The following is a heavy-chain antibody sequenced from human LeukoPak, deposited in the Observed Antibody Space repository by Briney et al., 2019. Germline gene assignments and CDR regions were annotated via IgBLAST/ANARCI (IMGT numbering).Heavy chain of an antibody. CDR3: ATVYTAWELLPGAFDI. CDR2: FDPEDGEI. CDR1: GYTLTELS. Sequence: ASVKVSCKVSGYTLTELSMHWVRQAPGKGLEWMGGFDPEDGEIIYAQKFQGRVTMTEDTSPDTAYMELSSLRSEDTAVYYCATVYTAWELLPGAFDIWGQGTMVTVSS. J-gene: IGHJ3*02. D-gene: IGHD1-26*01. V-gene: IGHV1-24*01.